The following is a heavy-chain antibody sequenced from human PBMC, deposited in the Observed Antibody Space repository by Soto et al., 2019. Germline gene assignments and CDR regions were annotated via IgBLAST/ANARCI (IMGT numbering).Heavy chain of an antibody. Sequence: EVQLVESGGGLVQPGGSLRLSCAASGFTFSSYSMNWVRQAPGKGLEWGSYISSSSSTIYYADSVKGRFTISRDNAKNSLYLQMNSLRAEDTAVYYCSLDRYYYDGRGAFDIWGQGTMVTVSS. CDR2: ISSSSSTI. CDR3: SLDRYYYDGRGAFDI. V-gene: IGHV3-48*01. D-gene: IGHD3-22*01. CDR1: GFTFSSYS. J-gene: IGHJ3*02.